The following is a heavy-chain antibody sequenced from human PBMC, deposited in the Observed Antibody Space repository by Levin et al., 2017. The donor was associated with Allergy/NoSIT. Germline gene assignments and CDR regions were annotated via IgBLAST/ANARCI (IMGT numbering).Heavy chain of an antibody. CDR1: GGTFSSYA. D-gene: IGHD4-11*01. Sequence: GASVKVSCKASGGTFSSYAISWVRQAPGQGLEWMGGIIPIFGTANYAQKFQGRVTITADKSTSTAYMELSSLRSEDTAVYYCAREDSNYNYYYGMDVWGQGTTVTVSS. J-gene: IGHJ6*02. CDR3: AREDSNYNYYYGMDV. CDR2: IIPIFGTA. V-gene: IGHV1-69*06.